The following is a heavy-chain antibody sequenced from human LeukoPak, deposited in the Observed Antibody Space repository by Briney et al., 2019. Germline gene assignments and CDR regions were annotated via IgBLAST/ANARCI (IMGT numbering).Heavy chain of an antibody. D-gene: IGHD4-23*01. CDR3: ATDRDTVVTPPRRAFDI. V-gene: IGHV1-24*01. J-gene: IGHJ3*02. CDR1: RYTFTSYD. CDR2: FDPEDGET. Sequence: ASVKVSCKASRYTFTSYDINWVREAAGHGLEWMGGFDPEDGETIYAQKFQGRVTMTEDTSTDTAYMELSSLRSEDTAVYYCATDRDTVVTPPRRAFDIWGQGTMVTVSS.